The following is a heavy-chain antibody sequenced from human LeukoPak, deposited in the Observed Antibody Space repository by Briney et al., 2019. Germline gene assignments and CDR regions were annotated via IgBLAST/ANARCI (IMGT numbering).Heavy chain of an antibody. CDR2: ISYDGSNK. CDR3: AKDLTDYVGDY. V-gene: IGHV3-30*18. CDR1: GFTFSSYG. D-gene: IGHD4-23*01. J-gene: IGHJ4*02. Sequence: GRSLRLSCAASGFTFSSYGTHWVRQAPGKGLEWVAVISYDGSNKYYADSVKGRFTISRDNSKNTLYLQMNSLRAEDTAVYYCAKDLTDYVGDYWGQGTLVTVSS.